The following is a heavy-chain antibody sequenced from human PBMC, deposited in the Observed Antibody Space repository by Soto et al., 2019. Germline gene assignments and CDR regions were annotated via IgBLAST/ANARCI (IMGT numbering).Heavy chain of an antibody. CDR2: IWYDGSNK. CDR1: GFTFSSYG. CDR3: AKDPRGAVAPPFNWFDP. J-gene: IGHJ5*02. Sequence: PGGSLRLSCAASGFTFSSYGMHWVRQAPGKGLEWVAVIWYDGSNKYYADSVKGRFTISRDNSKNTLYLQMNSLRAEDTAVYYCAKDPRGAVAPPFNWFDPWGQGTLVTVSS. V-gene: IGHV3-30*02. D-gene: IGHD6-19*01.